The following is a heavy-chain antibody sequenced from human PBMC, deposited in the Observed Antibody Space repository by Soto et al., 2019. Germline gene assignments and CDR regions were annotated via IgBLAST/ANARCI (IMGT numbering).Heavy chain of an antibody. CDR3: ARVAPTVTTDSRYYYYYMDV. Sequence: SETLSLTCTVSGGSISSSSYYWGWIRQPPGKGLEWIGSIYYSGSTYYNPSLKSRVTISVDTSKNQFSLKLSSVTAADTAVYYFARVAPTVTTDSRYYYYYMDVWGKGTTVTVSS. V-gene: IGHV4-39*07. J-gene: IGHJ6*03. D-gene: IGHD4-17*01. CDR1: GGSISSSSYY. CDR2: IYYSGST.